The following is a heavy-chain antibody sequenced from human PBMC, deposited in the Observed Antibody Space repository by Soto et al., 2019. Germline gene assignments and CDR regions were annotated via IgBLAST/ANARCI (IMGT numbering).Heavy chain of an antibody. J-gene: IGHJ6*03. CDR3: AGGGWLTGGGKNYCFYYMDD. D-gene: IGHD6-19*01. Sequence: QVQLVQSGAEVNKPGSSVRVSCKPSGGTLSSYTYNWVRQAPGQGLEWIGRIIPVLNITNYAQKFQGRVTIAADKCTSIVMVELSSLWSADLTIYYCAGGGWLTGGGKNYCFYYMDDWGKGTTVTVSS. CDR1: GGTLSSYT. V-gene: IGHV1-69*02. CDR2: IIPVLNIT.